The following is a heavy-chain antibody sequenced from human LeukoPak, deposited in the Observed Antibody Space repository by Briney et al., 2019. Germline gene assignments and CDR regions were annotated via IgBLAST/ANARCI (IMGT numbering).Heavy chain of an antibody. J-gene: IGHJ4*02. CDR3: AKGLFYSSSSSGFDY. D-gene: IGHD6-6*01. Sequence: EAGGSLRLSCAASGFTFSSYAMSWVRQAPGKGLEWVSAISGSGGSTYYADSVKGRFTISRDNSKNTLYLQMNSLRAEDTAVYYCAKGLFYSSSSSGFDYWGQGTLVTVSS. CDR2: ISGSGGST. CDR1: GFTFSSYA. V-gene: IGHV3-23*01.